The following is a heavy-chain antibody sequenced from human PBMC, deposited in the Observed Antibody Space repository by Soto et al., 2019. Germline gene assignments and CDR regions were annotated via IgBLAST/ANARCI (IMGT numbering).Heavy chain of an antibody. J-gene: IGHJ4*02. CDR2: ISSTTNYI. Sequence: GGSLRLSCAASGFTFTRYSMNWVRQAPGKGLEWVSPISSTTNYIYYADSMKGRFTVSRDNAKNSVYLEMNSLSAEDTAVYYCARESEDLTSNFDYWGQGTLVTVSS. V-gene: IGHV3-21*01. CDR1: GFTFTRYS. CDR3: ARESEDLTSNFDY.